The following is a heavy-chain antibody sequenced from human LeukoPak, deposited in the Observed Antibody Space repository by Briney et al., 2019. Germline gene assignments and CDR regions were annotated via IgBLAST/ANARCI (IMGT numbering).Heavy chain of an antibody. CDR3: ARDGRGGYLDV. J-gene: IGHJ6*03. V-gene: IGHV3-7*01. Sequence: GGSLRLSCAASGFTFRSYWMSWVRQAPGKGREWVANINQDGSEKYYVDSVKGRFTISRDNTKNSLYPQMNSLSAEDAAVYYCARDGRGGYLDVWGKGTTVTVSS. CDR1: GFTFRSYW. CDR2: INQDGSEK. D-gene: IGHD1-14*01.